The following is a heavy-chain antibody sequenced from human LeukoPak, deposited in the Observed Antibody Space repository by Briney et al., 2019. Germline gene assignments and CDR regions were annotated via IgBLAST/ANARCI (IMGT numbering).Heavy chain of an antibody. Sequence: GASVNVSCKASGYTFTSYDINWVRQATGQGLEWMRWMNPNSGNTGYAQKFQGRVTMTRNTSISTAYMELSSLRSEDTAVYYCARAYMGYYDSSGYYETWFDPWGQGTLVTVSS. J-gene: IGHJ5*02. D-gene: IGHD3-22*01. V-gene: IGHV1-8*01. CDR3: ARAYMGYYDSSGYYETWFDP. CDR2: MNPNSGNT. CDR1: GYTFTSYD.